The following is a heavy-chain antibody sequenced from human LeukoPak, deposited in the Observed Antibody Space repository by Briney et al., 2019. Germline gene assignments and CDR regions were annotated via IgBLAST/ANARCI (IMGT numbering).Heavy chain of an antibody. J-gene: IGHJ4*02. V-gene: IGHV4-34*01. CDR2: INHSGSP. Sequence: SETLSLTCAVYGGSFSDYYWTWIRQPPGKGLEWIGEINHSGSPNNNPSLKSRVSISFDASKNQFSPKLTSVTAADTAVYYCGSRRTAMFGVIKGPIDYWGQGTLVTVSS. D-gene: IGHD3-3*01. CDR1: GGSFSDYY. CDR3: GSRRTAMFGVIKGPIDY.